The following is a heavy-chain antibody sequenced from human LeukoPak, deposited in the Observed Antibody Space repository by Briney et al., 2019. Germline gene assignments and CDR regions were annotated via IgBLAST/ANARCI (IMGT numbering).Heavy chain of an antibody. D-gene: IGHD4-11*01. J-gene: IGHJ5*02. Sequence: GASVKVSCKASGYTFTSYGISWVRQAPGQGLEWMGWISAYNGNTNYAQKLQGRDTMTTDTSTSTAYMELRSLRSDDTAVYHCALAGGYSNPMYNWFDPWGQGTLVTVSS. CDR1: GYTFTSYG. CDR3: ALAGGYSNPMYNWFDP. CDR2: ISAYNGNT. V-gene: IGHV1-18*01.